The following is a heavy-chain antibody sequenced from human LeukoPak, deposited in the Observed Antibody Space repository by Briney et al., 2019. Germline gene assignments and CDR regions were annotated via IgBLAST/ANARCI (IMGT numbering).Heavy chain of an antibody. CDR3: ASEGIVWYYYDSSGYSGYFQH. D-gene: IGHD3-22*01. CDR2: IIAMLDVI. CDR1: VGTFSSYA. J-gene: IGHJ1*01. V-gene: IGHV1-69*04. Sequence: SVKVSCKASVGTFSSYAICWVRQAPGPGLEWMGRIIAMLDVINYTQKFQGRVTITADKATSTAYMELSSLRSEDTAVYYCASEGIVWYYYDSSGYSGYFQHWGQGTLVTVSS.